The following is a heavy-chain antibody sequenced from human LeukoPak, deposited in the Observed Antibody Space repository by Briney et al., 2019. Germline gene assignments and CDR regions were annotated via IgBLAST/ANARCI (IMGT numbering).Heavy chain of an antibody. V-gene: IGHV1-2*06. CDR2: INPNSGGT. J-gene: IGHJ4*02. Sequence: ASVKVSCKASGGTFSSYAISWVRQASGQGLEWMGRINPNSGGTNYAQKFQGRVTMTRDTSISTAYMELSRLRSDDTAVYYCARVGQKDSSGYPYWGQGTLVTVSS. CDR3: ARVGQKDSSGYPY. D-gene: IGHD3-22*01. CDR1: GGTFSSYA.